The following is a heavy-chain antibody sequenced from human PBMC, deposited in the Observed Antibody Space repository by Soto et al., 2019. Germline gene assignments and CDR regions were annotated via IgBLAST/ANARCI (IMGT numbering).Heavy chain of an antibody. CDR3: AKSAYSSGWYDWFDP. CDR1: GFTFSSYG. CDR2: ISYDGSNK. Sequence: QVQLVESGGGVVQPGRSLRLSCAASGFTFSSYGMHWVRQAPGKGLEWVAVISYDGSNKYYADSVKGRFTISRDNSKNTRYLQMNSLRAEDTAVYYCAKSAYSSGWYDWFDPWGQGTLVTVSS. V-gene: IGHV3-30*18. D-gene: IGHD6-19*01. J-gene: IGHJ5*02.